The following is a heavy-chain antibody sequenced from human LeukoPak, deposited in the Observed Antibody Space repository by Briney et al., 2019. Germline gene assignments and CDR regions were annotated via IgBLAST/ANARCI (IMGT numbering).Heavy chain of an antibody. CDR1: GGSISSYY. CDR3: GRVSCSSTSCPGWFDP. D-gene: IGHD2-2*01. V-gene: IGHV4-59*01. J-gene: IGHJ5*02. Sequence: PSETLSLTCTVSGGSISSYYWSWIRHPPGKGVEWIGYIYNSGSTDYNPSLKSRVTISVDTSKNQFSLKLSSVTAADTAVYYCGRVSCSSTSCPGWFDPWGQGTLVTVSS. CDR2: IYNSGST.